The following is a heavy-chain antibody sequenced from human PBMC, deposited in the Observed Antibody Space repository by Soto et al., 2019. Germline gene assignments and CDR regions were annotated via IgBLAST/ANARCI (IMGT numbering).Heavy chain of an antibody. D-gene: IGHD3-10*01. J-gene: IGHJ4*02. Sequence: ASVKVSCKASGYTFSNYGIHWVRQAPGQRLDWMGLINAGNGNTKYSQKFQGRVTLTRDTSASTAYMELSSLRSEDTAVHYCASCPQNCITSSPCCLFFDYWGQGTLVTVSS. CDR1: GYTFSNYG. V-gene: IGHV1-3*01. CDR3: ASCPQNCITSSPCCLFFDY. CDR2: INAGNGNT.